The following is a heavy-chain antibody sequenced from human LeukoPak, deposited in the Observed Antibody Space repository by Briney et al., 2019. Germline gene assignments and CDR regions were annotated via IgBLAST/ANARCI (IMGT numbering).Heavy chain of an antibody. J-gene: IGHJ2*01. Sequence: SETLSLTCTVPGGSISSSSYYWGWIRQPPGKGLEWIGSIYYSGSTYYNPSLKSRVTISVDTSKNQFSLKLSSVTAADTAVYYCARPYSSGRNWYFDLWGRGTLVTVSS. V-gene: IGHV4-39*01. CDR3: ARPYSSGRNWYFDL. D-gene: IGHD6-19*01. CDR1: GGSISSSSYY. CDR2: IYYSGST.